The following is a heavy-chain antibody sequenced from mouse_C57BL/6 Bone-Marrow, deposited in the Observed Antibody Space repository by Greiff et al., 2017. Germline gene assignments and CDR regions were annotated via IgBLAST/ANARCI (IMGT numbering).Heavy chain of an antibody. CDR1: GFTFSSYG. J-gene: IGHJ2*01. D-gene: IGHD1-1*01. CDR2: ISSGGSYT. V-gene: IGHV5-6*01. CDR3: ARPYNYGSSLYCDY. Sequence: EVKVVESGGDLVKPGGSLKLSCAASGFTFSSYGMSWVRQTPDKRLEWVATISSGGSYTYYPDSVTGRFPISRDNAKNTLCLQMSSLKSEGTAMYYCARPYNYGSSLYCDYWGQGTTLTVSS.